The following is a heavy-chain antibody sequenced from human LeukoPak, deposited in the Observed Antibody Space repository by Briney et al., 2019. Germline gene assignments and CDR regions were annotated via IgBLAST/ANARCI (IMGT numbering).Heavy chain of an antibody. CDR2: IYYSGST. CDR1: GGSISSGGYY. D-gene: IGHD2-2*01. J-gene: IGHJ4*02. CDR3: ARVSRVVPAAIYY. Sequence: SQTLSLTCTVSGGSISSGGYYWSWIRQHPGKGLEWIGYIYYSGSTYYNPSLKSRVTISVDTSKNQFSLKLSSVTAADTAVYYCARVSRVVPAAIYYGGQGTLVTVSS. V-gene: IGHV4-31*03.